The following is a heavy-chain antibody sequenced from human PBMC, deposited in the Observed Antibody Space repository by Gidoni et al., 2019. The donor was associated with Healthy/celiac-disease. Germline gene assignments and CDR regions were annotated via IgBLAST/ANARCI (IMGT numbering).Heavy chain of an antibody. Sequence: QVQLQQWGAGLLKPSETLSLTCAVYGGSFSGYYWSWIRQPPGKGLEWIGEITHSGSTNYNPSLKSRVTISVDTSKNQFSLKLSSVTAADTAVYYCARDIVVVPAAAPPEHNWFDPWGQGTLVTVSS. CDR3: ARDIVVVPAAAPPEHNWFDP. D-gene: IGHD2-2*01. CDR2: ITHSGST. CDR1: GGSFSGYY. V-gene: IGHV4-34*01. J-gene: IGHJ5*02.